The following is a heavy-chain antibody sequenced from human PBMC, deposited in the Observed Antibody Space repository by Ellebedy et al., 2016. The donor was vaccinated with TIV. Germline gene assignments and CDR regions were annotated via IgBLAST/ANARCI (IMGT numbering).Heavy chain of an antibody. CDR2: INTNTGNP. D-gene: IGHD3-10*01. Sequence: AASVKVSCKASGYTFSTYAMNWVRQAPGQGLEWMGWINTNTGNPTYAQGFTGRFVFSLDTSLSTAYLQISSLKAEDTAIYYCARTYGHFDYWGQGTLVTVSS. CDR1: GYTFSTYA. CDR3: ARTYGHFDY. J-gene: IGHJ4*02. V-gene: IGHV7-4-1*02.